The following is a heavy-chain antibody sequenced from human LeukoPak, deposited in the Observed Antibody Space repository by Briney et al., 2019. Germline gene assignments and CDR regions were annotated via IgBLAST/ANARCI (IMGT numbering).Heavy chain of an antibody. V-gene: IGHV3-23*01. D-gene: IGHD3-22*01. CDR1: RFIFSNYG. CDR2: FSASGSAT. J-gene: IGHJ4*02. CDR3: ARGYYDSSGYYRY. Sequence: GGSLRLSCAASRFIFSNYGMNWVRQAPGKGLEWVAAFSASGSATSYADSVRGRFTISRDNSKNTLYLQMNSLRAEDTAVYYCARGYYDSSGYYRYWGQGTLVTVSS.